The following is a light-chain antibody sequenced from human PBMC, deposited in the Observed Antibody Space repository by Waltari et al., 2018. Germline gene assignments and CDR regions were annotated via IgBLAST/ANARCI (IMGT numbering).Light chain of an antibody. CDR2: TAS. CDR1: QGIDNY. Sequence: DIQLTQSPSSLSASLGDSNTITCRASQGIDNYLAWFQQKPGKAPQSLIYTASTLQSGVPSRFSGSGFGTDFTLTINGLQPEDFATYFCQQYDSYPHTFGQGTRLEVK. V-gene: IGKV1-16*01. CDR3: QQYDSYPHT. J-gene: IGKJ2*01.